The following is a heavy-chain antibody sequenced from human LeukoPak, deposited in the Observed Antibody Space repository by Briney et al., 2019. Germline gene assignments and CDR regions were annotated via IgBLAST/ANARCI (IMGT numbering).Heavy chain of an antibody. D-gene: IGHD3-10*01. Sequence: SETLSLTCAVSGGSIRSDNTWWTWVRQPPGKGLEWIGDIHHSGTTNNNPSLRSRVTISLDKSKNQFSLNLNSVTAADTAVYYCARGELLWFGELSGYGMDVWGQGTTVTVPS. CDR1: GGSIRSDNTW. CDR2: IHHSGTT. CDR3: ARGELLWFGELSGYGMDV. J-gene: IGHJ6*02. V-gene: IGHV4-4*02.